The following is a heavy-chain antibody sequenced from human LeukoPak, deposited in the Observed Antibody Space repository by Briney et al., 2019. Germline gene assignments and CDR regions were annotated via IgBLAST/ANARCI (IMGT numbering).Heavy chain of an antibody. CDR3: ARVGSNQWLDY. CDR1: GFTLSSYS. V-gene: IGHV3-48*01. D-gene: IGHD6-19*01. J-gene: IGHJ4*02. Sequence: GSLSLSCAASGFTLSSYSMNWVRQAPGKGLEWVSYISGGSSTIYNADSVKGRFTISRDNAKNLLYLLMDTLRAEDTAVYYCARVGSNQWLDYWGQGTLVTVSS. CDR2: ISGGSSTI.